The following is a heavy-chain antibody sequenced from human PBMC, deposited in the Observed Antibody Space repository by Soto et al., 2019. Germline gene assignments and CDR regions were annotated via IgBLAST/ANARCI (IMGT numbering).Heavy chain of an antibody. D-gene: IGHD3-3*01. CDR2: IIPIFGTA. CDR3: ARERRTIFGVVIPFYYYYGMDV. V-gene: IGHV1-69*01. CDR1: GGALSSYA. J-gene: IGHJ6*02. Sequence: SLKLSWKAAGGALSSYASSWGRQAPGQGLEWMGGIIPIFGTANYAQKFQGRVTITADESTSTAYMELSSLRSEDTAVYYCARERRTIFGVVIPFYYYYGMDVWGQGTTVTVSS.